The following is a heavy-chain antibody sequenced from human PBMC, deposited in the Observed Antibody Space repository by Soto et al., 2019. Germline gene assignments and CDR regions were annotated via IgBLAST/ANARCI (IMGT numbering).Heavy chain of an antibody. V-gene: IGHV3-21*01. J-gene: IGHJ6*02. Sequence: GGSLRLSCAASGFTFSSYSMNWVRQAPGKGLEWVSSISSSSSYIYYADSVKGRFTISRDNAKNSLYLQMNSLRAEDTAVYYCARVGHYYDSSGYYYYYYGMDVWGQGTTVTVSS. CDR3: ARVGHYYDSSGYYYYYYGMDV. D-gene: IGHD3-22*01. CDR2: ISSSSSYI. CDR1: GFTFSSYS.